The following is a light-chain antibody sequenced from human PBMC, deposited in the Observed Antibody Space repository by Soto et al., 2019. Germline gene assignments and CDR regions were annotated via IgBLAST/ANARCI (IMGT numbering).Light chain of an antibody. Sequence: EIVLTQSPGTLSLSPGERATLSCRASQSVSSKLAWYQQKPGQAPRLLIYDASNRATGIPARFSGSGSGTDFTLTISSLEPEDFAVYYCQQRSNWPPTFGGGTKVDIK. V-gene: IGKV3-11*01. J-gene: IGKJ4*01. CDR2: DAS. CDR1: QSVSSK. CDR3: QQRSNWPPT.